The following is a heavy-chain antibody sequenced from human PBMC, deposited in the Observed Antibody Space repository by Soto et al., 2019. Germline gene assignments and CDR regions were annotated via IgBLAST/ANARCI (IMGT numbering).Heavy chain of an antibody. CDR3: TRGRWVLRFLYKATHSLYGMDV. CDR1: GYTFSSYY. J-gene: IGHJ6*02. D-gene: IGHD3-3*01. CDR2: INPRGGST. Sequence: ASVKVFCRASGYTFSSYYMHWVRQAPGQGLEWMGMINPRGGSTSNAQKFKGRVTMTRDTSTSAVYMARSSLRSEDTAEYYCTRGRWVLRFLYKATHSLYGMDVWGQGTTVTVSS. V-gene: IGHV1-46*01.